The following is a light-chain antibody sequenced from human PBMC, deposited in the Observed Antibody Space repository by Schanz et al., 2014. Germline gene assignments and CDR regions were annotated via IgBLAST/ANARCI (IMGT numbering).Light chain of an antibody. Sequence: QSVLTQPPSASGTPGQTVTISCSGDISNIGSNTVNWYQQLPGTAPKLLIYTNNQRPSGVPDRFSGSKSGTSASLAISGLQAEDEAVYYCQSFDSSLTLFGGGTKVTVL. CDR2: TNN. CDR3: QSFDSSLTL. CDR1: ISNIGSNT. J-gene: IGLJ2*01. V-gene: IGLV1-44*01.